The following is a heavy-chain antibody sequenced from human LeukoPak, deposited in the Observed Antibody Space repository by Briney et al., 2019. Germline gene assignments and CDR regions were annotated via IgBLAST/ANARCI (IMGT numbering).Heavy chain of an antibody. CDR3: ARGRGSWFDP. Sequence: KPSETLSLTCAVYGGSFSGYYWSWIRQPPGKGLEWIGEINHSGSTNYNPSLKGRITISVDTSKNQFSLKLSSVTAADTAVYYCARGRGSWFDPWGQGTLVTVSS. J-gene: IGHJ5*02. V-gene: IGHV4-34*01. CDR2: INHSGST. D-gene: IGHD3-16*01. CDR1: GGSFSGYY.